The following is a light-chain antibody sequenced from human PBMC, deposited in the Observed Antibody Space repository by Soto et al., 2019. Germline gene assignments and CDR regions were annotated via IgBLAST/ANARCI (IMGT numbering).Light chain of an antibody. CDR2: GAS. CDR1: QSVSSRN. V-gene: IGKV3-15*01. Sequence: EILLTQSPCTLSLSPGERATLSCGASQSVSSRNLAWYQQKPGQAPRLLTYGASTRATGIPARFSGSGSGTEFTLTISSLQPEDFALYYCQQYYNWPRTFGQGTKVDIK. CDR3: QQYYNWPRT. J-gene: IGKJ1*01.